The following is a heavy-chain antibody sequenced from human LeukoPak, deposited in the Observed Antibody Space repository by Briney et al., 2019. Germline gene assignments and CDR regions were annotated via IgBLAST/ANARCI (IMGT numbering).Heavy chain of an antibody. J-gene: IGHJ6*03. Sequence: GASVKVSCKASGYTFTSYGISWVRQAPGQGLEWMGWISAYNGNTHYAQKLQGRVTMTTDTSTSTVYMELRSLRSDDTAVYYCARVKDTAMVTPGYYYYMDVWGKGTTVTISS. CDR2: ISAYNGNT. CDR3: ARVKDTAMVTPGYYYYMDV. CDR1: GYTFTSYG. D-gene: IGHD5-18*01. V-gene: IGHV1-18*01.